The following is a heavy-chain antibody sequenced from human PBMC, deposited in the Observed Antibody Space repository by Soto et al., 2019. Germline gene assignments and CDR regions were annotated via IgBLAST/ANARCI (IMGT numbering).Heavy chain of an antibody. V-gene: IGHV1-8*01. CDR2: MNPNSGNT. CDR1: GYTFTSYD. J-gene: IGHJ6*03. CDR3: ARGPGSWYYYYMDV. Sequence: QVQLVQSGAEVKKPGASVKVSCKASGYTFTSYDINWVRQATGQGLEWMGWMNPNSGNTGYAQKFQGRVTMTRNTSISTDYMELSSLRSEDAAVYYCARGPGSWYYYYMDVWGKGTTVTVSS. D-gene: IGHD6-13*01.